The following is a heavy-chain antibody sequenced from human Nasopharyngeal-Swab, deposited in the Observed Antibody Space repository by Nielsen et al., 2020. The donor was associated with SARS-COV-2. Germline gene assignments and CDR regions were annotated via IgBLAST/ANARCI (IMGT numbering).Heavy chain of an antibody. J-gene: IGHJ4*02. CDR3: AGGDGFPEGDY. CDR1: GLTFSDYY. D-gene: IGHD5-24*01. CDR2: ISSSSSYT. Sequence: GESPNIPCAASGLTFSDYYMSWIRQAPGKGLEWVSYISSSSSYTNYADSVKGRFTISRDNAKNSLYLQMNSLRAEDTAVYYCAGGDGFPEGDYWGQGTLVTVSS. V-gene: IGHV3-11*03.